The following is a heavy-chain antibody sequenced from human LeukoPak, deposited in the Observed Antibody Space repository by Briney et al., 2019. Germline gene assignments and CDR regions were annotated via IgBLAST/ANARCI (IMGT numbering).Heavy chain of an antibody. CDR1: GGSISSSNYY. J-gene: IGHJ3*01. V-gene: IGHV4-39*01. Sequence: SETLSLTCTVSGGSISSSNYYWGWVRQPPGKGLEWIVSIFYSGSTSYNPSLKSRITISVDTSKTQFSLRLSSVTAADTAVYYCARQIPGGFGAFDVWGQGTMVTVSS. CDR3: ARQIPGGFGAFDV. D-gene: IGHD1-1*01. CDR2: IFYSGST.